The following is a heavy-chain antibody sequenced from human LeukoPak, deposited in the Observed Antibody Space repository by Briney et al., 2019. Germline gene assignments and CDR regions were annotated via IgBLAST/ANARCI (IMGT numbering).Heavy chain of an antibody. Sequence: RQAXGKXXEWVXAVSGSGGNTSYADSVKGRFTISRDNSKNTLYLQMNSLRAEDTAVYYCANDRSSGWYTTLDYWGQGVLVTVSS. D-gene: IGHD6-19*01. CDR2: VSGSGGNT. J-gene: IGHJ4*02. CDR3: ANDRSSGWYTTLDY. V-gene: IGHV3-23*01.